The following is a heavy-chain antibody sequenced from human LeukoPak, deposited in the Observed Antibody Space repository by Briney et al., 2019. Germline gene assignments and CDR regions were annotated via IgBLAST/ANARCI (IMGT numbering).Heavy chain of an antibody. CDR2: ISSSSSTR. Sequence: GGSLRLSCAASGFTFSSYSMNWVRQAPGKGLEWVSYISSSSSTRYYADSVKGRFTISRDNAKNSLYLQMNSLRAEDTAVYYCARADYDYVWGSYRQYYFDYWGQGTLVTVSS. V-gene: IGHV3-48*04. D-gene: IGHD3-16*02. J-gene: IGHJ4*02. CDR1: GFTFSSYS. CDR3: ARADYDYVWGSYRQYYFDY.